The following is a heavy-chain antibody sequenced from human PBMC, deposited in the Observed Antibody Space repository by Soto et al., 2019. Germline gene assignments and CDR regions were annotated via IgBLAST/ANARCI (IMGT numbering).Heavy chain of an antibody. V-gene: IGHV4-59*08. CDR1: GGSISSYY. J-gene: IGHJ4*02. CDR3: ARHPSRWYFXY. D-gene: IGHD6-13*01. Sequence: SETLSLTCIVSGGSISSYYWSWIRQPPGKGLEWIGSIYYSGSTNYNPSLKSRVTISVDTSKNQFSLKLSSVTAADTAVYYCARHPSRWYFXYWGQGTLVTVSS. CDR2: IYYSGST.